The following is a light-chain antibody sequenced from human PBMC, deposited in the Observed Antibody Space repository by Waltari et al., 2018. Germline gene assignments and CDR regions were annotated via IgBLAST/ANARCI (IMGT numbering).Light chain of an antibody. J-gene: IGKJ4*01. Sequence: DIQMTQSPSTLSASVADTVTITCRASQSISSWLAWYQQKPGKAPKLLIYDASRLESGVPSRFSGSGSGTEFTLTIGSLQPDDFATYYCQQYETYPLTFGGGTKVEIK. CDR1: QSISSW. V-gene: IGKV1-5*03. CDR3: QQYETYPLT. CDR2: DAS.